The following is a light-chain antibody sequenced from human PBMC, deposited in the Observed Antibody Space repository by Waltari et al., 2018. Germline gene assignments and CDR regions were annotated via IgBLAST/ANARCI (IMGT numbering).Light chain of an antibody. J-gene: IGLJ1*01. CDR2: DND. V-gene: IGLV1-51*01. Sequence: QSFLTQPPSVSAAPGQQVTISCSGRNSNIGETYVSCDRQLPGTAPKLLIYDNDNRPSGIPARFSGSKSGTSATLGITALQTGDAAVYYCGTWETSLDAFVFVPGTKVTVL. CDR3: GTWETSLDAFV. CDR1: NSNIGETY.